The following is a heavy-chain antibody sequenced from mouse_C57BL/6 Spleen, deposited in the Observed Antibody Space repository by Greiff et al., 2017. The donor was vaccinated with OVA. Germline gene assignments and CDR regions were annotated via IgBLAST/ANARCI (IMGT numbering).Heavy chain of an antibody. D-gene: IGHD1-1*01. CDR2: ISYSGST. Sequence: EVQLQESGPGMVKPSQSLSLTCTVTGYSITSGYDWHWIRHFPGNKLEWMGYISYSGSTNYNPSLKSRISITHDTSKNHFFLKLNSVTTEDTATYYCAVGSSYGFDYWGQGTTLTVSS. CDR1: GYSITSGYD. J-gene: IGHJ2*01. V-gene: IGHV3-1*01. CDR3: AVGSSYGFDY.